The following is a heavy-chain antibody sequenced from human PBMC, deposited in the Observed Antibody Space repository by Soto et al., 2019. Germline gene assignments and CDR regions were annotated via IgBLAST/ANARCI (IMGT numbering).Heavy chain of an antibody. V-gene: IGHV1-46*03. CDR2: INPFDGSR. D-gene: IGHD3-10*01. J-gene: IGHJ4*02. CDR3: SRVDPGETSPFDH. Sequence: QVQLVQSGAEVKKPGASVKVSCKASGYIFTSYYIHWVRQAPGQGLEWMGWINPFDGSRMFAQSFQGRVTRTRYTSTSTVYMEVSSLRSEDTAVYYCSRVDPGETSPFDHWGQGTLVTVSS. CDR1: GYIFTSYY.